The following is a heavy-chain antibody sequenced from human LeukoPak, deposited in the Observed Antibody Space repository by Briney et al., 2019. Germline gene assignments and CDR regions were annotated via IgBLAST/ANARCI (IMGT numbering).Heavy chain of an antibody. CDR1: GFTFRSYS. V-gene: IGHV3-48*04. CDR3: ARELVVPAAIPSYDAFDI. CDR2: ISSTSGTI. J-gene: IGHJ3*02. Sequence: GGSLRLSCVASGFTFRSYSMNWVRQAPGKGLEWVSYISSTSGTIYYADSMKGRFTISRDSAKNSLYLQMNGLRAEDTAVYYCARELVVPAAIPSYDAFDIWGQGTMVTVSS. D-gene: IGHD2-2*01.